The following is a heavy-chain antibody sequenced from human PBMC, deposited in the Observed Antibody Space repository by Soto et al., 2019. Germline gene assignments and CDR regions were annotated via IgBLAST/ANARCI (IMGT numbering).Heavy chain of an antibody. CDR1: GGTFSSYA. CDR3: ASPKFRFWQQLDP. J-gene: IGHJ5*02. Sequence: SVKVSCKASGGTFSSYAISWVRQAPGQGLEWMGGIIPIFGTANYAQKFQGRVTITADESTSTAYMELSSLRSEDTAVYYCASPKFRFWQQLDPWGQGTLVTVSS. V-gene: IGHV1-69*13. CDR2: IIPIFGTA. D-gene: IGHD3-3*01.